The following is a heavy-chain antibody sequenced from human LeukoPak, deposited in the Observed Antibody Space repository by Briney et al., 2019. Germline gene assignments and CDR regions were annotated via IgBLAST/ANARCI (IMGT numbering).Heavy chain of an antibody. J-gene: IGHJ6*03. D-gene: IGHD3-3*01. Sequence: GESLKISCKGSGYSFTTYWIGWVRQMPGKGLGWIGSIYPGDSDTRYSPYFQGQVTIAADKSISTAYLQWSSLKASDTAMYYCARHELGYYDFWSGYYLGYMDVRGKGTTVTVSS. CDR1: GYSFTTYW. CDR2: IYPGDSDT. V-gene: IGHV5-51*01. CDR3: ARHELGYYDFWSGYYLGYMDV.